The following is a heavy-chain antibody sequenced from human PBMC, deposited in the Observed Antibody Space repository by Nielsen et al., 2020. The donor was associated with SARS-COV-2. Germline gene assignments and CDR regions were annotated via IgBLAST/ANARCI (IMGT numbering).Heavy chain of an antibody. Sequence: GESLKISCAASGFTFSSYSMNWVRQAPGKGLEWVSSISSSSSCIYYADSVKGRFTISRDNAKNSLYLQMNSLRAEDTAVYYCARAHSSGWTYFDYWGQGTLVTVSS. CDR2: ISSSSSCI. J-gene: IGHJ4*02. D-gene: IGHD6-19*01. V-gene: IGHV3-21*01. CDR1: GFTFSSYS. CDR3: ARAHSSGWTYFDY.